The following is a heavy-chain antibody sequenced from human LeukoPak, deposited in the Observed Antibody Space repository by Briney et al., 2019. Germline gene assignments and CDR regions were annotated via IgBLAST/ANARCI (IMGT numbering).Heavy chain of an antibody. CDR3: ARGRGATPPYYFDY. V-gene: IGHV3-21*01. CDR1: GFTFTNYN. J-gene: IGHJ4*02. D-gene: IGHD1-26*01. Sequence: GGSLRLSCAASGFTFTNYNMNWVRLAPGKGLEWVSSISSTSIYIYYADSVKGRFTISRDNAKNSLYLQMNSLRAEDTAVYYCARGRGATPPYYFDYWGQGTLVTVSS. CDR2: ISSTSIYI.